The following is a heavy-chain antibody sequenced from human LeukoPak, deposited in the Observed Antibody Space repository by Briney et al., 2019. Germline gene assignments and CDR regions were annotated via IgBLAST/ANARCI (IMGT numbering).Heavy chain of an antibody. V-gene: IGHV4-30-2*03. Sequence: SQTLSLTCAVSGGSISSGGYSWSWIRQPPGKGLEWIGSISYSGNTYSNPPLKSRLTISVDTSKNYFSQELSSVTAADTAVYYCASSAGGDGYNWVYWGQGTLVTVSP. CDR3: ASSAGGDGYNWVY. D-gene: IGHD5-24*01. CDR2: ISYSGNT. CDR1: GGSISSGGYS. J-gene: IGHJ4*02.